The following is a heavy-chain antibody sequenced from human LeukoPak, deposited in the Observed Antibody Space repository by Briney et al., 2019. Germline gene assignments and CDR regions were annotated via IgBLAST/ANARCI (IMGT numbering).Heavy chain of an antibody. CDR1: GFNFSNYG. CDR3: ARDSGFGELVTYYFDY. J-gene: IGHJ4*02. Sequence: GMSLTLSCAASGFNFSNYGMHCVRQVPGTGLEWGAVIWYDGNTKYYANYVKGRFTVSRDNSKNTLYLQMNILRPEDTAIYYCARDSGFGELVTYYFDYWGQGTLVTVSS. V-gene: IGHV3-33*01. CDR2: IWYDGNTK. D-gene: IGHD3-10*01.